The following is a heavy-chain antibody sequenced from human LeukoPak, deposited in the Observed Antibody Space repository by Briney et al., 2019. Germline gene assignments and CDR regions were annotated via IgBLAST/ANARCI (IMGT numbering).Heavy chain of an antibody. J-gene: IGHJ4*02. CDR1: GGSISSYY. D-gene: IGHD6-13*01. Sequence: SETLSLTCTVSGGSISSYYWRWIRQPPGKGLEWIGYIYYSGSTNYNPSLKSRVTISVDTSKNQFSLKLSSVTAADTAVYYCASAAAGRRADYWGQGTLVTVSS. V-gene: IGHV4-59*08. CDR3: ASAAAGRRADY. CDR2: IYYSGST.